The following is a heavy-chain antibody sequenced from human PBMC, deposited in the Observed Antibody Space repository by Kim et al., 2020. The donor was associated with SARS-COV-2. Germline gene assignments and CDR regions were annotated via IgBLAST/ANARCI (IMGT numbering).Heavy chain of an antibody. CDR1: GGSFSGYY. V-gene: IGHV4-34*01. D-gene: IGHD3-22*01. CDR3: ARFKEEVSMIVVVISAVSSYADY. CDR2: ISHSGST. J-gene: IGHJ4*02. Sequence: SETLSLTCAVYGGSFSGYYWSWIRQPPGKGLEWIGEISHSGSTNYNLSLKSRVTISVDTSKNQFSLKLSSVTAADTADYYCARFKEEVSMIVVVISAVSSYADYWGQGTLVTVSS.